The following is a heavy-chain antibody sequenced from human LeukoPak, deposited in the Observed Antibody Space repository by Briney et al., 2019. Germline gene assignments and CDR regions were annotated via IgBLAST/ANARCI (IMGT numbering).Heavy chain of an antibody. CDR3: ARDLGVYDSSGYYTFSPSFDY. CDR2: INVGGSTI. D-gene: IGHD3-22*01. V-gene: IGHV3-48*03. CDR1: GFAFRSYE. Sequence: TGGSLRLSCAASGFAFRSYEMNWVRQAPGKGLEWVSYINVGGSTIYYADSVKGRFTISRDNAKNSLYLQMNSLRAEDTAVYYCARDLGVYDSSGYYTFSPSFDYWGQGTLVTVSS. J-gene: IGHJ4*02.